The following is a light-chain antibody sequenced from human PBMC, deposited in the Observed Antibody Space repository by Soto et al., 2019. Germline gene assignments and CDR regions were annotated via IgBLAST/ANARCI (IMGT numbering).Light chain of an antibody. V-gene: IGKV3-20*01. CDR2: GAS. Sequence: EIVLTQSPGTLSLSPGERATLSCRASQSVTSSSLAWYQQKSGQAPRLLIYGASSRATGISDRFSGSGSGTDFTLTISRLEPDDFAVYFCQQYGSQYIFGQGTKLEIK. CDR3: QQYGSQYI. J-gene: IGKJ2*01. CDR1: QSVTSSS.